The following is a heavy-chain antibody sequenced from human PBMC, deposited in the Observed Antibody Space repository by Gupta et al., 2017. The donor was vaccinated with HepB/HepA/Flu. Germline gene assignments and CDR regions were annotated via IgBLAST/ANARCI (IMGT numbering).Heavy chain of an antibody. D-gene: IGHD3-3*01. CDR2: INHSGST. CDR3: ARSLRNPYYDFWSGYYRPPGWFDH. Sequence: QVQLQQWGAGLLKPSETLSLTCAVYGGSFSGYYWSWIRQPPGKGLEWIGEINHSGSTNYNPSLKSRVTISVDTSKNQFSLKLSSVTAADTAVYYCARSLRNPYYDFWSGYYRPPGWFDHWGQGTLVTVSS. CDR1: GGSFSGYY. J-gene: IGHJ5*02. V-gene: IGHV4-34*01.